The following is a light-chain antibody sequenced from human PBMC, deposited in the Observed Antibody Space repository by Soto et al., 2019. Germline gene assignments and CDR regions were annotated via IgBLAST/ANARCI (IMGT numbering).Light chain of an antibody. Sequence: DSQMTQYPSTLSASVGDRVTITCRASQSISSWLAWYQQKPGKPPKLLISKASTLQSGVPPRFSGRGSGTELPLTLSILQPDDCATYYCQKYESYPITFVGGTKVEIK. CDR1: QSISSW. J-gene: IGKJ4*01. V-gene: IGKV1-5*03. CDR2: KAS. CDR3: QKYESYPIT.